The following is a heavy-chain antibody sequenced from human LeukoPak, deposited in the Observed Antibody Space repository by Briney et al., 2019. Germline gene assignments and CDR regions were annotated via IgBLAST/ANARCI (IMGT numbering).Heavy chain of an antibody. CDR1: GGSISSHP. J-gene: IGHJ4*02. Sequence: SETLSLTCTVSGGSISSHPWSWIRQPPGKGLEWIAYIYSSGGTNYNPSLKSRVAISVDTSKNQFSLRLSSVTAADTAVYYCARGGSYRGGFDFWGQGALLTVSS. V-gene: IGHV4-59*11. D-gene: IGHD1-26*01. CDR2: IYSSGGT. CDR3: ARGGSYRGGFDF.